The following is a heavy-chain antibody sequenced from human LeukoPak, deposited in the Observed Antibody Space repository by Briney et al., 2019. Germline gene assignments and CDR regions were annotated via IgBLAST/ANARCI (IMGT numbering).Heavy chain of an antibody. CDR2: IKQDGNHK. Sequence: PGGSLRLSCVASGFTFSSYSMQWVRQAPGRGLEWVANIKQDGNHKHYVDSVKGRFTISRDNAKNSLYLQMNTLRVEDTAVYYCGRGGRGDYWGQGTLVTVSS. J-gene: IGHJ4*02. V-gene: IGHV3-7*05. CDR3: GRGGRGDY. CDR1: GFTFSSYS.